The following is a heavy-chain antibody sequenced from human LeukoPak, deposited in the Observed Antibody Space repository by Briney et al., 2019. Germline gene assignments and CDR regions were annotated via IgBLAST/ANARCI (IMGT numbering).Heavy chain of an antibody. CDR1: GFTFSSYA. CDR3: AIESSPTFPLEPKFDY. CDR2: ISGSGGST. Sequence: GGSLRLSLAASGFTFSSYAMSWVRQAPGKGLGWVSAISGSGGSTYYADSVKGGFTISRDNSKNTLYLQMNSLRAEDTAVYYCAIESSPTFPLEPKFDYWGQGTLVTVSS. J-gene: IGHJ4*02. D-gene: IGHD1-14*01. V-gene: IGHV3-23*01.